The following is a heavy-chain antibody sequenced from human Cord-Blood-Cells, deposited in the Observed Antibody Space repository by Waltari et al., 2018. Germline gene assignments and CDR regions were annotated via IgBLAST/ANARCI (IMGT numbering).Heavy chain of an antibody. CDR2: SNPKGGGT. CDR1: GYTISGDY. CDR3: ATAAIDRRIVPYYYGMDV. V-gene: IGHV1-2*01. J-gene: IGHJ6*02. Sequence: QVQLVPAGAEVKKPGAPVNVSCRASGYTISGDYMQWVRMAAGHGREGMGESNPKGGGTNSDQSFTGSATSTRGPSSSTAYMEMSRGRSEGSAVYYWATAAIDRRIVPYYYGMDVWGQGTTVTVSS. D-gene: IGHD2-2*01.